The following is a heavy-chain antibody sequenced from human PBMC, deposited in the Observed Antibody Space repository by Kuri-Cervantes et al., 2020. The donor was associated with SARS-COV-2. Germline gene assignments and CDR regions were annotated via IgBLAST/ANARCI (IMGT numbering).Heavy chain of an antibody. J-gene: IGHJ5*02. CDR1: GGSISRSSHF. D-gene: IGHD2/OR15-2a*01. V-gene: IGHV4-39*01. CDR2: IYYSGST. Sequence: SETLSLTCTVSGGSISRSSHFWGWIRQPPGKGLEWIGSIYYSGSTYYNPSLKSRVTISVDTSKNQFSLKLSSVTAADTAVYYCARHMEENERATNWFDPWGQGTLVTVSS. CDR3: ARHMEENERATNWFDP.